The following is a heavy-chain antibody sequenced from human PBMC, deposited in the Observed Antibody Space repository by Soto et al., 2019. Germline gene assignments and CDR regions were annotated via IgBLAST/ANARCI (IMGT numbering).Heavy chain of an antibody. D-gene: IGHD1-1*01. CDR1: GYTFTSYG. CDR3: ARGRYGDY. CDR2: ISAHNGNT. V-gene: IGHV1-18*01. Sequence: QVHLVQSGAEVKKPGASVKVSCKASGYTFTSYGITWVRQAPGQGLEWMGWISAHNGNTDYAQKLQGRVIVTRDTSTSTAYMELRGVISDDTAVYYLARGRYGDYWGQGALVTVSS. J-gene: IGHJ4*02.